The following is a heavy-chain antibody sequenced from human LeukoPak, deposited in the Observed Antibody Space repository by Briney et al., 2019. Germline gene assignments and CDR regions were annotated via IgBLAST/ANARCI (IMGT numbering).Heavy chain of an antibody. D-gene: IGHD3-10*02. CDR2: ISSSGSTI. Sequence: GGSLRLSCAASGFIFSTYAMSWVRQAPGKGLEWVSYISSSGSTIYYADSVKGRFTISRDNAKNSLYLQMNSLRAEDTAVYYCAELGITMIGGVWGKGTTVTISS. CDR3: AELGITMIGGV. J-gene: IGHJ6*04. V-gene: IGHV3-48*03. CDR1: GFIFSTYA.